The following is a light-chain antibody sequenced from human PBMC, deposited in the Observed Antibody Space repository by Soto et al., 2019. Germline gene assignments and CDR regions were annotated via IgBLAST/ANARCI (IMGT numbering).Light chain of an antibody. V-gene: IGKV3-15*01. CDR3: HQYHERPYA. Sequence: ETVMTQSPATLSVSPGERATLSCRASQNIRGNLAWYQQKPGLAPRLLIHGASTRATGIPARFSGSGSGTEFTLTISSLQVEDSAVYYCHQYHERPYAFGQGTKVQI. CDR2: GAS. J-gene: IGKJ1*01. CDR1: QNIRGN.